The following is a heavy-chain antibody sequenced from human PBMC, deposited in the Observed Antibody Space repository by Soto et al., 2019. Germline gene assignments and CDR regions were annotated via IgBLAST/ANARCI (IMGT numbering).Heavy chain of an antibody. Sequence: EVQLLESGGGLVQPGGSLRLSCAASGFTFRSYAMSWVRQAPGKGLEWVSAISDSGGSTYYADSVKGRFTISRDNSKTTLYLQMNSLRAEDTALYYCAKGVGATTEWYFDLWGRGTLVTVSS. J-gene: IGHJ2*01. D-gene: IGHD1-26*01. CDR2: ISDSGGST. CDR3: AKGVGATTEWYFDL. CDR1: GFTFRSYA. V-gene: IGHV3-23*01.